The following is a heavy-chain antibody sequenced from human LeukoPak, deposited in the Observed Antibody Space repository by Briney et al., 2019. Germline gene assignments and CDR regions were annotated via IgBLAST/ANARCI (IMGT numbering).Heavy chain of an antibody. CDR1: GGSLSGYF. Sequence: PSETLSLTCAVYGGSLSGYFWSWIRQPPGKGLEWIGEISDSGSINFSPSLKSRVTISVDTAKNQFSLKLNSVTAADTAVYYCARDDYCDSSGRFDYWGQGTLVTVSS. J-gene: IGHJ4*02. D-gene: IGHD3-22*01. CDR2: ISDSGSI. CDR3: ARDDYCDSSGRFDY. V-gene: IGHV4-34*01.